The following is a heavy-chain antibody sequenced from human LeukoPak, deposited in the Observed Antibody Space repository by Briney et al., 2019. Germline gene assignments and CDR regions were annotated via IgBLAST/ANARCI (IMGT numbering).Heavy chain of an antibody. V-gene: IGHV4-34*01. Sequence: SETLSLTCAGYGGSFSGYYWSWIRQPPGKGLEWSGEINHSGSANYNPSLKSRVPISVDTSTNPFSLTLSSVTAADTAVYSCARGQGQLANYDAFDIWGQGTMVTVSS. D-gene: IGHD6-6*01. J-gene: IGHJ3*02. CDR1: GGSFSGYY. CDR3: ARGQGQLANYDAFDI. CDR2: INHSGSA.